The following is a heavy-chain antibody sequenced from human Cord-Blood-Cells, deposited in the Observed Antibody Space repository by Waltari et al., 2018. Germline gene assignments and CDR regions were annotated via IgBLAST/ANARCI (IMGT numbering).Heavy chain of an antibody. CDR3: ARGGGRYSSSWYRNAFDI. CDR2: IYYSGST. Sequence: QVQLQESGPGLVKPSETLSLTCTVSGGSISSHYWSWIRQPPGKGLEWIGYIYYSGSTNYNPALKSRVTISVDTSKNQFSLKRSSVTAADTAMYYGARGGGRYSSSWYRNAFDIWGQGTMVTVSS. D-gene: IGHD6-13*01. J-gene: IGHJ3*02. V-gene: IGHV4-59*11. CDR1: GGSISSHY.